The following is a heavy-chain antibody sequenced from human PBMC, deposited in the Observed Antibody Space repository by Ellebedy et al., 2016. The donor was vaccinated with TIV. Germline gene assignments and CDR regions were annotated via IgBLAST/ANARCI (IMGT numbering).Heavy chain of an antibody. J-gene: IGHJ4*02. CDR2: ISGSGGST. V-gene: IGHV3-23*01. CDR3: AKDQYTYGSSPFDF. Sequence: GGSLRLSXAASGFTFSSYAMSWVRQAPGKGLEWVSAISGSGGSTYYADSVKGRFTISRDNSKNTLYLQMNSLRAEDTDVYYCAKDQYTYGSSPFDFWGQGTLVTVSS. D-gene: IGHD5-18*01. CDR1: GFTFSSYA.